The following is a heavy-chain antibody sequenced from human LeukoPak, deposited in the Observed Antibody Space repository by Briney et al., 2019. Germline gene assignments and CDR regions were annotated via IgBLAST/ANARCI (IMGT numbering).Heavy chain of an antibody. CDR1: GFTFSHYA. CDR3: ARDSPERDVVVVPSTIRGGIDY. J-gene: IGHJ4*02. V-gene: IGHV3-30*04. Sequence: GRSLRLSCAASGFTFSHYAMHWVRQAPGKGLEWVAVISRDGRNKYYADSVKGRFTISRDNFKNTVYLQMNSLRAEDAAVYYCARDSPERDVVVVPSTIRGGIDYWGQGILVTVSS. D-gene: IGHD2-2*02. CDR2: ISRDGRNK.